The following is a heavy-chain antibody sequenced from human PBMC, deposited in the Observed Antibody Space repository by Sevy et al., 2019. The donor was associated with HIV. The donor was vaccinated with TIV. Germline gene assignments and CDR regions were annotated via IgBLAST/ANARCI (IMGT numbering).Heavy chain of an antibody. Sequence: ASVKVSCKTSGYTFTGHYIHWVRQAPGQGLEWMGWINPYSGSTNSAQKFQGRVTLTRDTSITTAYMELGSLTSDDTAVYYCARDPEYYDFWSGYYTGWFDPWGQGTLVTVSS. CDR2: INPYSGST. CDR1: GYTFTGHY. D-gene: IGHD3-3*01. J-gene: IGHJ5*02. V-gene: IGHV1-2*02. CDR3: ARDPEYYDFWSGYYTGWFDP.